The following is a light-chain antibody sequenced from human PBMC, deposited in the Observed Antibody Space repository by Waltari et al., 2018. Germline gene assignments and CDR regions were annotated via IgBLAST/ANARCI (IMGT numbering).Light chain of an antibody. CDR2: DVS. Sequence: QSALTQPASVSGSPGQSITISCTGTSSDVGGYNYVSWYQQHPGKAPKLMIYDVSNGPSGGSNRCSGSKSGNTASLTISGLQAEDEADYYCSSDTSSSTHVVFGGGTKLTVL. CDR3: SSDTSSSTHVV. V-gene: IGLV2-14*03. CDR1: SSDVGGYNY. J-gene: IGLJ2*01.